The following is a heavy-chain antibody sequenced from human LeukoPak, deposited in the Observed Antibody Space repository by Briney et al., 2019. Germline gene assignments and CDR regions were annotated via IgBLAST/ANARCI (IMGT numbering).Heavy chain of an antibody. CDR1: GFTFSGYA. CDR3: AKVGSLHYYFDY. CDR2: ISGSGAST. V-gene: IGHV3-23*01. J-gene: IGHJ4*02. Sequence: GGSLRLSCAASGFTFSGYAMNWVRQAPGKGLEWVSVISGSGASTYYADSVKGRFTISRDNSKNTLYLQMNSLRAEDTAVYYCAKVGSLHYYFDYWGQGTLVTVSS. D-gene: IGHD6-13*01.